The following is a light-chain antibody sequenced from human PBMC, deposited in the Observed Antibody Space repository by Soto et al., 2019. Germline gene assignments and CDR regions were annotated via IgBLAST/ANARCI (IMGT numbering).Light chain of an antibody. V-gene: IGLV1-51*01. CDR2: DNN. CDR3: GTWDSSLSAAV. CDR1: SSNIGNNF. J-gene: IGLJ7*01. Sequence: QSVLTQPPSVSAAPGQKVTISCSGSSSNIGNNFVSWYQQLPGTAPKLLIYDNNKRPSGIPDRCSGSKSATSATLGITGLQTGDEADYYCGTWDSSLSAAVFGGGTQLTVL.